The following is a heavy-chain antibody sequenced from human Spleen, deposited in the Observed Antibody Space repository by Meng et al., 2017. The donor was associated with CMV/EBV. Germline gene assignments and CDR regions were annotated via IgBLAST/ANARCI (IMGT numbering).Heavy chain of an antibody. CDR3: AREMVRAYSVDY. CDR1: GFSFSTYW. V-gene: IGHV3-74*01. CDR2: IDFDGSRT. Sequence: SCAASGFSFSTYWIQWVRRAPGKGLEWVSRIDFDGSRTTYADSVKGRFTISRDNAKNTLYLQMNSLRAEDTAVYYCAREMVRAYSVDYWGQGTLVTVSS. J-gene: IGHJ4*02. D-gene: IGHD3-10*01.